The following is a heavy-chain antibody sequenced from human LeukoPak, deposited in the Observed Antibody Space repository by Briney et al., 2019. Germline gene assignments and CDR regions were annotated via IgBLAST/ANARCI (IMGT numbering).Heavy chain of an antibody. D-gene: IGHD3-22*01. CDR2: ISSSSSYI. J-gene: IGHJ3*02. Sequence: PGGSLRLSCAASGFTFSSYSMNWVRQAPGKGLEWVSSISSSSSYIYYADSVKGRFTISRDNAKNSLYLQMNSLRAEDTAVYYCARDQGYYYDSALDIWGQGTMVTVSS. V-gene: IGHV3-21*01. CDR1: GFTFSSYS. CDR3: ARDQGYYYDSALDI.